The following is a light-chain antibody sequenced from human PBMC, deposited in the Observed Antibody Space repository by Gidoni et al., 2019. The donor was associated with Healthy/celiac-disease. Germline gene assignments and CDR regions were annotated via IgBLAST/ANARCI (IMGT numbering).Light chain of an antibody. J-gene: IGLJ2*01. CDR1: ALPKQY. V-gene: IGLV3-25*03. CDR3: QSADSSGTYPEV. Sequence: SYELTQPPSVSVSPGQTARITCSGDALPKQYAYWYQQKPGQAPVLVIYKDSERPSWIPERFSCSSSGTTVTLTISGVQAEDEADYYCQSADSSGTYPEVCGGGTKLTVL. CDR2: KDS.